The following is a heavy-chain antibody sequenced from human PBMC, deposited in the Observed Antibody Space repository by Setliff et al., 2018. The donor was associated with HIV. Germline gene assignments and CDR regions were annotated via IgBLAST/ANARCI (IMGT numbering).Heavy chain of an antibody. D-gene: IGHD4-17*01. CDR1: GASITSHY. V-gene: IGHV4-59*11. CDR2: ISSTGRT. J-gene: IGHJ4*02. CDR3: AKGAGFYGDYTFDY. Sequence: SETLSLTCTVSGASITSHYWSWIRQSPGRELEWIGCISSTGRTTYNPALQSRVAISMDASKNKFSLKVTSVTSADTAVYYCAKGAGFYGDYTFDYWGQGNLVTVSS.